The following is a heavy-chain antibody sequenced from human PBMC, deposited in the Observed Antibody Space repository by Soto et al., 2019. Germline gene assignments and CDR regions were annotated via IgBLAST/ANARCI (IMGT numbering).Heavy chain of an antibody. CDR3: VRDVNGVAGTRPLDY. CDR2: VWNDGSNK. Sequence: VQLVASGGGVVQPGRSLRLSCAASGFTFSTHGMHWVRQAPGKGLEWVAVVWNDGSNKYYADSVKGRFTISRDNSENTLYLQMNSLRGEDTAIYFCVRDVNGVAGTRPLDYWGQGTLVTVSS. J-gene: IGHJ4*02. D-gene: IGHD6-19*01. CDR1: GFTFSTHG. V-gene: IGHV3-33*01.